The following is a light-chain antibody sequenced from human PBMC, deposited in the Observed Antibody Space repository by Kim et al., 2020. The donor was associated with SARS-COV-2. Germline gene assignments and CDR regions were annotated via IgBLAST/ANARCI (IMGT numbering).Light chain of an antibody. CDR2: EVS. CDR1: SSDVGSYDR. Sequence: QSALTQPPSVSGSPGQSVTISCTGTSSDVGSYDRVSWYQQPPGTAPKLMIYEVSNRPTGVPDRFSGSKSGNTASLTISGLQAEDEADYYCSSHTSSSTVIFGGGTQLTVL. V-gene: IGLV2-18*02. CDR3: SSHTSSSTVI. J-gene: IGLJ2*01.